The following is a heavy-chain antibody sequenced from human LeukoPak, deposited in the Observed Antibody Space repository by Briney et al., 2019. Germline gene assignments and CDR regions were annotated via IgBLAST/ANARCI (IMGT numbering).Heavy chain of an antibody. CDR1: GGSISSYY. D-gene: IGHD6-13*01. V-gene: IGHV4-59*01. CDR3: ARTLIAAAGNNWFDP. Sequence: SETLSLTCTVSGGSISSYYWSWIRQPSGKGLEWIGYIYYSGSTNYNPSLKSRVTISVDTSKNQFSLKLSSVTAADTAVYYCARTLIAAAGNNWFDPWGQGTLVTVSS. CDR2: IYYSGST. J-gene: IGHJ5*02.